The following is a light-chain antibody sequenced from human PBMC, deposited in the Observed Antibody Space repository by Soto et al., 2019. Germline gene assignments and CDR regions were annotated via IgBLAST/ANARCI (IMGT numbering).Light chain of an antibody. V-gene: IGKV3D-20*01. CDR2: DAS. J-gene: IGKJ4*01. CDR1: QRIDSNY. CDR3: QQYETSPPAVT. Sequence: EIVLTQSPATLSLSVGERATLSCGASQRIDSNYVAWYQQKPGLAPRLLIYDASSRASGIPDRFSGSGAGTDFTLTISRLEPDDFAVYYWQQYETSPPAVTFGGGTKVDIK.